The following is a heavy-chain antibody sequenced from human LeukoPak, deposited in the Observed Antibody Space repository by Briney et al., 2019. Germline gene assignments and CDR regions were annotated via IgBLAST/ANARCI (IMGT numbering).Heavy chain of an antibody. CDR3: ARGEMARYGSGSYYFDY. D-gene: IGHD3-10*01. CDR2: MNPNSGNT. J-gene: IGHJ4*02. CDR1: GYTFTSYD. Sequence: ASVKVSCKASGYTFTSYDINWVRQATGQGLEWMGWMNPNSGNTGYAQKFQGRVTMTRNTSISTAYMELSSLRSDDTAVYYCARGEMARYGSGSYYFDYWGQGTLVTVSS. V-gene: IGHV1-8*01.